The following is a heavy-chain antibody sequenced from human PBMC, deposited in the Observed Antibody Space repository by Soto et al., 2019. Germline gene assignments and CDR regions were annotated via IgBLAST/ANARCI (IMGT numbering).Heavy chain of an antibody. CDR3: AKIYYYDSSRYPFQH. CDR1: GFPFSSYG. Sequence: PGGSLRVSCAASGFPFSSYGMHWVRQAPGKGLEWVTVISFDGSNKYYADSVRGRFTISRDNYKNTLYLQMNSLRAEDTAVYYCAKIYYYDSSRYPFQHWGQGTLVTVSS. V-gene: IGHV3-30*18. D-gene: IGHD3-22*01. J-gene: IGHJ1*01. CDR2: ISFDGSNK.